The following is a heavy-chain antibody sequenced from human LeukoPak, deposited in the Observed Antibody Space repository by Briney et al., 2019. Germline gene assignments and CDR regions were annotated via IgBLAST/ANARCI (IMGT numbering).Heavy chain of an antibody. D-gene: IGHD5-18*01. Sequence: PSETLSLTCTVSGGSISSGGYYWSWIRQHPGKGLEWIGYIYYSGSTYYSPSLKSRVTISVDTSKNQFSLKLSSVTAADTAVYYCARVRERGYSYGYIFDYWGQGTLVTVSS. CDR1: GGSISSGGYY. CDR2: IYYSGST. CDR3: ARVRERGYSYGYIFDY. V-gene: IGHV4-31*03. J-gene: IGHJ4*02.